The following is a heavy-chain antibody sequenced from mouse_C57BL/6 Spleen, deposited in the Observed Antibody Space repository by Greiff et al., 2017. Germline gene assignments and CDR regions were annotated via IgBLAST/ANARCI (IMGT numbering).Heavy chain of an antibody. V-gene: IGHV1-15*01. J-gene: IGHJ1*03. CDR3: TRFYYGSSSNV. CDR1: GYTFTDYE. CDR2: IDPETGGT. D-gene: IGHD1-1*01. Sequence: VQLQESGAELVRPGASVTLSCKASGYTFTDYEMHWVKQTPVHGLEWIGAIDPETGGTAYNQKFKGKAILTADKSSSTAYMELRSLTSEDSAVYYCTRFYYGSSSNVWGTGTTVTVSS.